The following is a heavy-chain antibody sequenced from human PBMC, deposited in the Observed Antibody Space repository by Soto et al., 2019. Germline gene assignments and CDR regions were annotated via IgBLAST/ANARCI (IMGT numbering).Heavy chain of an antibody. CDR3: ARAYAGSGDPSGAFDI. V-gene: IGHV1-3*01. J-gene: IGHJ3*02. D-gene: IGHD7-27*01. CDR2: INAGNGNT. Sequence: ASVKVSCKASGYTFTSYAMHWVRQAPGQRLEWMGWINAGNGNTKYSQKFQGRVTITRDTSASTAYMELSSLRSEDTAVYYCARAYAGSGDPSGAFDIWGQGTMVTVSS. CDR1: GYTFTSYA.